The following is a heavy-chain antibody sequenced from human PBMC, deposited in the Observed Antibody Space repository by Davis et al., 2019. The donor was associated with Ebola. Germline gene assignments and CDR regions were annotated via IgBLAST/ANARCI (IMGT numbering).Heavy chain of an antibody. Sequence: GESLKISCAASGFTFSSYAMSWVRQAPGKGLEWVSAISSSGSTIYYADSVKGRFTISRDNAKNSLYLQMNSLRAEDTAVYYCARRLYGVRWYYYYGMDVWGQGTTVTVSS. V-gene: IGHV3-21*04. CDR2: ISSSGSTI. J-gene: IGHJ6*02. D-gene: IGHD4/OR15-4a*01. CDR1: GFTFSSYA. CDR3: ARRLYGVRWYYYYGMDV.